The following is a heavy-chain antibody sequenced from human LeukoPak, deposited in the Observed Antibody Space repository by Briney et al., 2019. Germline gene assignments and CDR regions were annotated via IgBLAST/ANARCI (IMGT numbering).Heavy chain of an antibody. J-gene: IGHJ4*02. CDR3: ARAPMLRGVRHFDY. D-gene: IGHD3-10*01. Sequence: GGSLRLSCAASGFTFSDYYMTWIRQAPGKGLEWLSYISSSSTSTNYADSVKGRFTISRDNAENSLYLQMNSLRADDTAVYYCARAPMLRGVRHFDYWGQGTLVTVSS. V-gene: IGHV3-11*05. CDR1: GFTFSDYY. CDR2: ISSSSTST.